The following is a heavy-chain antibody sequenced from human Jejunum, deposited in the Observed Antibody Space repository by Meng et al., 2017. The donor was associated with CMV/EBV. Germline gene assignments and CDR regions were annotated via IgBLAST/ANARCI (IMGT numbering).Heavy chain of an antibody. V-gene: IGHV5-51*01. CDR2: IYPGDSDT. Sequence: CSAPSFPAYWIGWVRQMPGKGPEWMGSIYPGDSDTRYSPSFQGQVSISADRSITTAYLQWSSLKASDTAMYYCASSYYLSGVFDNWGQGTLVTVSS. D-gene: IGHD3-22*01. CDR3: ASSYYLSGVFDN. CDR1: APSFPAYW. J-gene: IGHJ4*02.